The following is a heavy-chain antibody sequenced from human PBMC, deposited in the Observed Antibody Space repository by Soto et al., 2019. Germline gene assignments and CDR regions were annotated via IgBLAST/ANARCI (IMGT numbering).Heavy chain of an antibody. CDR2: VSGSGDRT. CDR1: GFTFDNYA. D-gene: IGHD6-6*01. V-gene: IGHV3-23*01. CDR3: AKDRTLTARLLLYFDS. J-gene: IGHJ4*02. Sequence: VGSLRLSCAASGFTFDNYAMSWVRQAPGNGLEWVSSVSGSGDRTFYADSVKGRFTVSRDNSKNTLTLQMNSLRAEDTAIYYCAKDRTLTARLLLYFDSWGQGSRVTVSS.